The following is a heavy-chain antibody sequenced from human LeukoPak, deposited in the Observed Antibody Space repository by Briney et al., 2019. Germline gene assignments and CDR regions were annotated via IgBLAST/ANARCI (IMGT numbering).Heavy chain of an antibody. J-gene: IGHJ4*02. CDR2: IYYSGST. V-gene: IGHV4-59*08. CDR1: GGSISSYY. Sequence: SSETLSLTCTVSGGSISSYYWSWIRQPPGKGLEWIGYIYYSGSTNYNPSLKSRVTISVDTSKNQFSLKLSSVTAADTAVYYCARQTGYSGYDYYFDYWGQGTLVTVSS. D-gene: IGHD5-12*01. CDR3: ARQTGYSGYDYYFDY.